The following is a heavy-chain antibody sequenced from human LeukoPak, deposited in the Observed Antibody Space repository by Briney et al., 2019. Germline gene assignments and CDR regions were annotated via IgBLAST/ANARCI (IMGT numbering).Heavy chain of an antibody. CDR1: GYTFTGYY. J-gene: IGHJ4*02. CDR2: INPNSGCT. Sequence: ASVKDSFQASGYTFTGYYMHGVRQAPGQGLEGMGWINPNSGCTNYAQKLQGRVTKPSDTSISTPYIEVKRLKYDGRAVYFLLRVNSGSYRPTGYWGQGTLVTVSS. CDR3: LRVNSGSYRPTGY. V-gene: IGHV1-2*02. D-gene: IGHD1-26*01.